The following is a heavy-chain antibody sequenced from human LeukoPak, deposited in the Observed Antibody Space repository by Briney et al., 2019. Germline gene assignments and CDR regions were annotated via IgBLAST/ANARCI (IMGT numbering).Heavy chain of an antibody. CDR1: GGSISSYY. CDR3: ARASMITFGGVITYYFDY. J-gene: IGHJ4*02. V-gene: IGHV4-59*01. Sequence: SETLSLTCTVSGGSISSYYWSWIRQPPGKGLEWIGYIYYSGSTNYNPSLKSRATISVDTSKNQFSLKLSSVTAADTAVYYCARASMITFGGVITYYFDYWGQGALVTVSS. D-gene: IGHD3-16*02. CDR2: IYYSGST.